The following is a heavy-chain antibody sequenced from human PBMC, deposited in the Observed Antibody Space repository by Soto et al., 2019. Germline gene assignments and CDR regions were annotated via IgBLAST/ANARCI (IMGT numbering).Heavy chain of an antibody. V-gene: IGHV4-39*01. CDR1: DGSISSSSYY. Sequence: SETLSLTCTVSDGSISSSSYYWGWVRQPPGKGLEWIGSIYYSGSTYYNPSLKSRVTVSGDTSKNQFSLKLSSVTAADTAVYYCATTVTTILYFDYRGQGILVTVSS. J-gene: IGHJ4*02. D-gene: IGHD4-17*01. CDR3: ATTVTTILYFDY. CDR2: IYYSGST.